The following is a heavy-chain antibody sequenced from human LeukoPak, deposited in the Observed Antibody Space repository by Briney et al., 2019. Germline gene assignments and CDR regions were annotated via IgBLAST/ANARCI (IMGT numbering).Heavy chain of an antibody. J-gene: IGHJ4*02. D-gene: IGHD5-18*01. V-gene: IGHV1-2*06. CDR2: INPNSGGT. Sequence: ASVKVSCKASGYTFTSYGISWVRQAPGQGLEWMGRINPNSGGTNYAQKFQGRVTMTRDTSISTAYMELSRLRSDDTAVYYCARTKTGGYSYGKYYFDYWGQGTLVTVSS. CDR1: GYTFTSYG. CDR3: ARTKTGGYSYGKYYFDY.